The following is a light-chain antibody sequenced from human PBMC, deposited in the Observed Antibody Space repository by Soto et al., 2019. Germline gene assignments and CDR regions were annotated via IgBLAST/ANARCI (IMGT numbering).Light chain of an antibody. CDR1: QSISSW. CDR2: KAS. J-gene: IGKJ1*01. Sequence: DIQMTQSPSTLSASVGDRVTITCRASQSISSWLAWYQQKPGKAPKLLIYKASSLETGAPSRFSGSGYGTEFTLTISSLQPDDFATYYCQQYSTYSRAFGQGTKV. CDR3: QQYSTYSRA. V-gene: IGKV1-5*03.